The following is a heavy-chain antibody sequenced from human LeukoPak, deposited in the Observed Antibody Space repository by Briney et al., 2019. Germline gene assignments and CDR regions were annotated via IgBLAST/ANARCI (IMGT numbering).Heavy chain of an antibody. CDR2: IYTSGST. CDR3: ARDGTYYYDSSGPPTNFDI. Sequence: SQTLSLTCTVSGGSISSGSYYWSWIRQPAGKGLEWIGRIYTSGSTNYNPSLKSRVTISVDTSKNQFSLKLSSVTAADTAVYYCARDGTYYYDSSGPPTNFDIWGQGTMVIVSS. J-gene: IGHJ3*02. D-gene: IGHD3-22*01. V-gene: IGHV4-61*02. CDR1: GGSISSGSYY.